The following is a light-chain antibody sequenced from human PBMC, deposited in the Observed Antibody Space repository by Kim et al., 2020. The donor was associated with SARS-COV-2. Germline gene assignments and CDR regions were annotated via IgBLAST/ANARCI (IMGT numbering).Light chain of an antibody. Sequence: LSPGESATLSCRASQSVSSNYLAWYQQKPGQAPRLLIYGASSRAAGIPDRFSGSGSGTDFTLTISRLEPEDFAVYYCQQYGTSPLTFGGGTKVEIK. J-gene: IGKJ4*01. CDR1: QSVSSNY. V-gene: IGKV3-20*01. CDR2: GAS. CDR3: QQYGTSPLT.